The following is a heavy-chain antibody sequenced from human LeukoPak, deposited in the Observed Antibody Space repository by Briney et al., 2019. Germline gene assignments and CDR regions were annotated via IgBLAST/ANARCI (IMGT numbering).Heavy chain of an antibody. CDR3: ARDGGYSAIDY. D-gene: IGHD5-12*01. V-gene: IGHV3-21*01. Sequence: GGSLRLSCAASGFTFSSYSMHWVRQAPGKGLEWVSSISSSSSYIYYADSVKGRFTISRDNAKNSLYLQMNSLRAEDTAVYYCARDGGYSAIDYWGQGTLVTVSS. CDR2: ISSSSSYI. J-gene: IGHJ4*02. CDR1: GFTFSSYS.